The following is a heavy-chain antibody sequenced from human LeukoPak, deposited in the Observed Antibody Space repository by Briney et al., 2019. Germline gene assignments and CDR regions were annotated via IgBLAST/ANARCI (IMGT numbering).Heavy chain of an antibody. Sequence: SVKVSCKASGGTFSSYAISWVRQAPGQGLEWMGRIIPIFGTANYAQKFQGRVTITTDESTSTAYMERSSLRSEDTAVYYRARHLLKHYDSSGLDYWGQGTLVTVSS. CDR1: GGTFSSYA. V-gene: IGHV1-69*05. D-gene: IGHD3-22*01. CDR2: IIPIFGTA. CDR3: ARHLLKHYDSSGLDY. J-gene: IGHJ4*02.